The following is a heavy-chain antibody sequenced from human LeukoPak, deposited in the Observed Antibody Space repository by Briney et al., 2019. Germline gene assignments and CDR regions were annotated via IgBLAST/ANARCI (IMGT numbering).Heavy chain of an antibody. CDR2: IYYSGST. CDR3: ARRAPYDFWSGYYDNWFDP. Sequence: SETLSLTCTVSGGSISSSSYYWGWIRQPPGKGLEWIGSIYYSGSTYYNPSLKSRVTISVDTSKNQFSLKLSSVTAADTAVCYCARRAPYDFWSGYYDNWFDPWGQGTLVTVSS. V-gene: IGHV4-39*01. CDR1: GGSISSSSYY. D-gene: IGHD3-3*01. J-gene: IGHJ5*02.